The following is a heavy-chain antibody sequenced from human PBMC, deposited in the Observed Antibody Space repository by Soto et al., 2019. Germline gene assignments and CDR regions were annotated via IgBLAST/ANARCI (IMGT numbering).Heavy chain of an antibody. D-gene: IGHD2-15*01. J-gene: IGHJ5*02. Sequence: SETLSLTCTVSGGSISSGGYYWSWIRQHPGKGLEWIGYIYYSGSTYYNPSLKSRVTISVDTSKNQFSLKLSSVTAADTAVYYCARVKGDIVVVVAATPGFVWFDPWGQGTLVTVSS. CDR2: IYYSGST. CDR1: GGSISSGGYY. V-gene: IGHV4-31*03. CDR3: ARVKGDIVVVVAATPGFVWFDP.